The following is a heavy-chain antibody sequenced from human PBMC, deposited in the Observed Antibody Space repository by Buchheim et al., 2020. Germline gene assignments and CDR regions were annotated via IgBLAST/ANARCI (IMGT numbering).Heavy chain of an antibody. CDR3: VKDLPNSGFAYDY. CDR1: GFTFSRYW. V-gene: IGHV3-74*01. CDR2: VNSDGSGT. D-gene: IGHD5-12*01. J-gene: IGHJ4*02. Sequence: EVQLVESGGGLVQPGGSLRLSCAASGFTFSRYWMHWVRQAPGKGLMWVSRVNSDGSGTGYADSVKGRFTISRDNAKNLLYLQMNSLRAEDTAVYYCVKDLPNSGFAYDYWGQGSL.